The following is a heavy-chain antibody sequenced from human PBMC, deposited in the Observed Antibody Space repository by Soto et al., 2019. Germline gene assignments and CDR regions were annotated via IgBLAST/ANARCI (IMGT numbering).Heavy chain of an antibody. J-gene: IGHJ5*02. D-gene: IGHD2-21*01. Sequence: GGSLRLSCAASGFTFSSYSMNWVRQAPGKGLEWVSYISSSSSTIYYADSVKGRFTISSDNAKNSLYLQMNSLRAEDTAVYYCAREKRGLGCGGDCYSFVGWFDPWGQGTLVTVSS. CDR3: AREKRGLGCGGDCYSFVGWFDP. CDR1: GFTFSSYS. V-gene: IGHV3-48*01. CDR2: ISSSSSTI.